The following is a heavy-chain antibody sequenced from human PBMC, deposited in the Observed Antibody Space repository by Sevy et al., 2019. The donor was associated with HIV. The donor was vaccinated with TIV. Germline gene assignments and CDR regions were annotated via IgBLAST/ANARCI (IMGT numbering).Heavy chain of an antibody. V-gene: IGHV1-8*03. D-gene: IGHD3-22*01. Sequence: ASVKVSCKASGYTFTSYDINWVRQATGQGLEWMGWMNPNSGNTGYAQKFQGRVTITRNTSISTAYMELSSLRSEDTAVYYCAREEGGYYYDSSGYYLPAFDIWGQGTMVTVSS. CDR1: GYTFTSYD. J-gene: IGHJ3*02. CDR3: AREEGGYYYDSSGYYLPAFDI. CDR2: MNPNSGNT.